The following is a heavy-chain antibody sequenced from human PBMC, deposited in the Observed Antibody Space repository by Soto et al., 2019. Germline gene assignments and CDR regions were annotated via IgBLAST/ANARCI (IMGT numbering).Heavy chain of an antibody. Sequence: PSETLSLTCTVSGGSISSGGYYWSWIRQHPGKGLEWIGYIYYSGSTYYNPSLKSRVTISVDKSKNQFSLKLSSVTAADTAVYYCARVIGHQWLKAYYFDYWGQGTLVTVSS. V-gene: IGHV4-31*03. CDR3: ARVIGHQWLKAYYFDY. J-gene: IGHJ4*02. CDR1: GGSISSGGYY. CDR2: IYYSGST. D-gene: IGHD6-19*01.